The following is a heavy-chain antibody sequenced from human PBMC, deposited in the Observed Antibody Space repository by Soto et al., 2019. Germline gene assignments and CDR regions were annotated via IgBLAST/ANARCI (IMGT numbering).Heavy chain of an antibody. CDR1: GGSISSGGYY. D-gene: IGHD2-2*01. J-gene: IGHJ6*02. V-gene: IGHV4-31*03. CDR2: IYYSGST. CDR3: ARAGKYCSSTSCYWDYYYYYGMDV. Sequence: PSETLSLTCTVSGGSISSGGYYWSWIRQHPGKGLEWIGYIYYSGSTYCNPSLKSRVTISVDTSKNQFSLKLSSVTAADTAVYYCARAGKYCSSTSCYWDYYYYYGMDVWGQGTTVTVSS.